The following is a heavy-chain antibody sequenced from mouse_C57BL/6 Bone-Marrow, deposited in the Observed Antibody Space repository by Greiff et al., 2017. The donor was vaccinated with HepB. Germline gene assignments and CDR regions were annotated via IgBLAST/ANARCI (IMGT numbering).Heavy chain of an antibody. CDR3: TRGVLRSYAMDY. D-gene: IGHD1-1*01. Sequence: EVMLVESGEGLVKPGGSLKLSCAASGFTFSSYAISWVRQTPEKRLEWVAYISSGGDYIYYADTVKGRFTISRDNARNTLYLQMSSLKSEDTAMYYCTRGVLRSYAMDYWGQGTSVTVSS. J-gene: IGHJ4*01. V-gene: IGHV5-9-1*02. CDR1: GFTFSSYA. CDR2: ISSGGDYI.